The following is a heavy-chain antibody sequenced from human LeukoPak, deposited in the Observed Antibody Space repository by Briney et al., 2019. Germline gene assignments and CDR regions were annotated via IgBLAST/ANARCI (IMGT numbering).Heavy chain of an antibody. CDR2: IKLSGST. V-gene: IGHV4-34*01. CDR3: ARGVVVPAAAGAFYI. Sequence: SETLSLTCAVYGRSFSGSYWSCIRQPPGKGLEWIGEIKLSGSTNYNPSLKSRVTISVDTSKNQCSLKLSSVTAADTAVYYCARGVVVPAAAGAFYIWGQGTMVSVSS. J-gene: IGHJ3*02. D-gene: IGHD2-2*01. CDR1: GRSFSGSY.